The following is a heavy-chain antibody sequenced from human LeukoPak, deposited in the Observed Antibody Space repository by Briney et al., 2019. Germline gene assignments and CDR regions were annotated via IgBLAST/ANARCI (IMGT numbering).Heavy chain of an antibody. CDR1: GFTFSSYW. J-gene: IGHJ4*02. CDR3: MSAPILGY. CDR2: IKQDGSEK. V-gene: IGHV3-7*01. Sequence: GGSLRLSCAASGFTFSSYWMSWVRQAPGKGLEWVANIKQDGSEKYYVDSVKGRFTISRDNAKNSLYLQMNSLRGADTALYYCMSAPILGYWGQGALVTVSS.